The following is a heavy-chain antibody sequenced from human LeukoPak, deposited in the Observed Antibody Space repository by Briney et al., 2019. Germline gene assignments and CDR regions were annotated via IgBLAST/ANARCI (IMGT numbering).Heavy chain of an antibody. J-gene: IGHJ6*03. D-gene: IGHD2-15*01. Sequence: PSETLSLTCTVSGGSISNYYWSWIRQPPGKGLEWIGYIYYSGSTNYNPSLKSRVTISVDTSKNQFSLKLSSVTAADTAVYYCARGFPYCSGGSCYTLYYMDVWGKGTTVTVSS. CDR3: ARGFPYCSGGSCYTLYYMDV. V-gene: IGHV4-59*01. CDR2: IYYSGST. CDR1: GGSISNYY.